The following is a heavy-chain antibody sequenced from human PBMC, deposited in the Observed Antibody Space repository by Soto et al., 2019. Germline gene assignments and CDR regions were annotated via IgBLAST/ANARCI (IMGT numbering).Heavy chain of an antibody. D-gene: IGHD2-15*01. Sequence: QVQLVESGGGVVQPGRSLRLSCAASGFTFSSYAMHWVRQAPGKGLEWVAVISYDGSNKYYADSVKGRFTISRDNSKNTLYLQMNSLRAEDTAVYYCARAHCSGGSCYSEVDYWGQGTLVTVSS. CDR3: ARAHCSGGSCYSEVDY. CDR1: GFTFSSYA. CDR2: ISYDGSNK. V-gene: IGHV3-30-3*01. J-gene: IGHJ4*02.